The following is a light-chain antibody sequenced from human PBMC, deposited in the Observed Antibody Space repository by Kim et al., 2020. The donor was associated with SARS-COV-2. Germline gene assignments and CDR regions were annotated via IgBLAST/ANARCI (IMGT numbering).Light chain of an antibody. Sequence: SYELTQPPSVSVAPGKTARITCGGNNIGSKSVHWYQQKPGQAPVLGIYYDSDRPSGIPERFTGAKSGNTATLSISRVEAGDEADYYCQVWDRSSDHHYV. CDR2: YDS. J-gene: IGLJ1*01. CDR3: QVWDRSSDHHYV. V-gene: IGLV3-21*04. CDR1: NIGSKS.